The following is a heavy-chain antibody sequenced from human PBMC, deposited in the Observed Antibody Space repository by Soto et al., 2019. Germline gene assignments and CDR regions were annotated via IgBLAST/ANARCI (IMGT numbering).Heavy chain of an antibody. V-gene: IGHV1-69*12. Sequence: QVQLVQSGAEVKKPGSSVKVSCKASGGTFSSYAISWVRQAPGQGLEWMGGIIPIFGTANYAQKFQGRVTITAEEITRTASMALSHLRSEDTAVYYCARDSPEGRRRELLCPSWFDPWGQGTLVTVSS. CDR1: GGTFSSYA. D-gene: IGHD2-2*01. J-gene: IGHJ5*02. CDR3: ARDSPEGRRRELLCPSWFDP. CDR2: IIPIFGTA.